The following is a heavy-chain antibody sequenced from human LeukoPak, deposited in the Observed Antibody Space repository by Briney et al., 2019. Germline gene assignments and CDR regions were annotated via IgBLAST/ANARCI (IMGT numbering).Heavy chain of an antibody. J-gene: IGHJ4*02. CDR1: GFPFSIYE. V-gene: IGHV3-48*03. CDR3: ALLAVASDFDY. CDR2: IGSSGTTR. D-gene: IGHD6-19*01. Sequence: GGSLRLSCAVSGFPFSIYEMNWVRQAPGKGLEWVSNIGSSGTTRYYADSVKGRFSISRDNAKNSLYLQMNSLRVEDTGVYYCALLAVASDFDYWGQAALVTVSS.